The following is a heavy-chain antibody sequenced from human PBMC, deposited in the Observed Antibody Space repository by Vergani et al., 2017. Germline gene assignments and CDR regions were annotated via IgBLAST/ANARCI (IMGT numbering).Heavy chain of an antibody. CDR3: ARHLLVLGAFDI. CDR2: IKQDGSEK. V-gene: IGHV3-7*01. Sequence: EVQLVESGGGLVQPGGSLRLSCAASGFTFSSYSMNWVRQAPGKGLEWVANIKQDGSEKYYVDSVKGRFTISRDNAKNSLYLQMNSLRAEDTAVYYCARHLLVLGAFDIWGQGTMVTVSS. J-gene: IGHJ3*02. CDR1: GFTFSSYS. D-gene: IGHD6-13*01.